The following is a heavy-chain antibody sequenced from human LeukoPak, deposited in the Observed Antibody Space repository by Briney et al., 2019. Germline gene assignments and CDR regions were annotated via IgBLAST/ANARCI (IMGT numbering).Heavy chain of an antibody. CDR1: GFTFSSYG. D-gene: IGHD6-13*01. Sequence: GGSLRLSCAASGFTFSSYGMHWVRQAPGKGLEWVAVIWYDGSNKYYADSVKGRFTISRDNSKNTLYLQMNSLRAEDTAVYYCAREGSIAAAGTYYYYGMDVWGRGTTVTVSS. V-gene: IGHV3-33*01. CDR2: IWYDGSNK. CDR3: AREGSIAAAGTYYYYGMDV. J-gene: IGHJ6*04.